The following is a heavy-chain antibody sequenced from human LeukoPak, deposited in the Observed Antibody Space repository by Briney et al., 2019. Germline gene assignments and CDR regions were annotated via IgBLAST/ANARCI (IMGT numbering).Heavy chain of an antibody. Sequence: GGSLRLSCAASGFTFNSYGIHWVRQAPAKGLEWVASISYDGNNKYYADSVKGRFTISRDNSKNTLYLQMNSLRAEDTAVYYCAKGGFKVYYGSGSLYYWGQGTLVTVSS. CDR3: AKGGFKVYYGSGSLYY. CDR2: ISYDGNNK. V-gene: IGHV3-30*18. CDR1: GFTFNSYG. J-gene: IGHJ4*02. D-gene: IGHD3-10*01.